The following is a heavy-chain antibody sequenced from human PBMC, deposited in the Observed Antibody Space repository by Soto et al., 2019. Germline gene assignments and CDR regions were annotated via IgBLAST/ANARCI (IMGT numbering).Heavy chain of an antibody. CDR2: INPNTGVT. V-gene: IGHV1-2*01. CDR3: ARAGWTGTSDAFDI. CDR1: GYSFTAYY. Sequence: QVQLVQSGAEVKKPGASVSVSCKASGYSFTAYYIHWVRQAPGRGLEWMGWINPNTGVTNSAQKFQGRLTGTTATSINLVYMEVSRPRSNDKGVYYSARAGWTGTSDAFDIWGQGPMVTVAS. J-gene: IGHJ3*02. D-gene: IGHD1-7*01.